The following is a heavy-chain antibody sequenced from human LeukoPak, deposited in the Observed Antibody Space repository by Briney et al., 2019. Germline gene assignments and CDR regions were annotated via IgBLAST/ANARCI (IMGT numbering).Heavy chain of an antibody. Sequence: GGSLRLSCAASGFTFSTYSMIWVRQAPGKGLEWISYINGDTSTIYYADSVKGRLTISRDNAKNSLYLQMNSLRAEDTAVYYCARARPGFYFDYWGQGTLVTVSS. D-gene: IGHD7-27*01. CDR3: ARARPGFYFDY. CDR1: GFTFSTYS. V-gene: IGHV3-48*04. J-gene: IGHJ4*02. CDR2: INGDTSTI.